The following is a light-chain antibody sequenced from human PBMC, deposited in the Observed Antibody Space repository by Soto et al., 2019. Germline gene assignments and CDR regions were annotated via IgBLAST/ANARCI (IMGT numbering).Light chain of an antibody. CDR1: QDIRSD. J-gene: IGKJ1*01. CDR3: LQDNNYPWT. V-gene: IGKV1-6*01. Sequence: AIQVTQSPSSLSASVGDRVTISCRASQDIRSDLCWYQQEPGKAPKMLIFAASNLQSGVPSRFSGNASGTTFTLTISSLQPEDVATYYCLQDNNYPWTFGQGTKVDIK. CDR2: AAS.